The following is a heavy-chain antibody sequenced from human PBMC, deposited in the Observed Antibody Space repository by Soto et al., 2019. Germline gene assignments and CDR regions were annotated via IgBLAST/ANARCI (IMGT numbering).Heavy chain of an antibody. CDR3: VQGVGVTSRSWFDP. V-gene: IGHV4-39*01. CDR1: GGSISRRNYY. J-gene: IGHJ5*02. CDR2: VDYSGTT. D-gene: IGHD1-26*01. Sequence: QLQLQESGPGLVKPSETLSLRCVVSGGSISRRNYYWGWIRQPPGKGLEVLGSVDYSGTTYYSPSLNSRVSISIDTSKNQFSLKLTSVTAADTAVYYCVQGVGVTSRSWFDPWGQGTLVTVSS.